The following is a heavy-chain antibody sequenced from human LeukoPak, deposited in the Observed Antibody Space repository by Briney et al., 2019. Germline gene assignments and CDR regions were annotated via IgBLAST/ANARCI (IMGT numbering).Heavy chain of an antibody. J-gene: IGHJ6*03. CDR1: GFTFDDYA. CDR2: ISWDGGST. D-gene: IGHD3-10*01. V-gene: IGHV3-43D*03. Sequence: GGSLRLSCAASGFTFDDYAMHWVRQAPGKGLEWVSLISWDGGSTYYADSVKGRFTISRDNSKNSLYLQMNSLRAEDTALYYCARSFGEFNYYYYMDVWGKGTTVTVSS. CDR3: ARSFGEFNYYYYMDV.